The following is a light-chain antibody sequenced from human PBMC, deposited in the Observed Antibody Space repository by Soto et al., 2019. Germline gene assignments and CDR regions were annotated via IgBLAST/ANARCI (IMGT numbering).Light chain of an antibody. Sequence: QSVLTQPPSASGSPGQSVTISCTGTSTDVGAYNFVSWYQQHPGKAPKLVMSEVTKRPSGVPDRFSGSKSGNTASLTVSGLQTEDEADYYFGSLADNNNLVFGGGTKLTVL. CDR3: GSLADNNNLV. CDR1: STDVGAYNF. CDR2: EVT. J-gene: IGLJ2*01. V-gene: IGLV2-8*01.